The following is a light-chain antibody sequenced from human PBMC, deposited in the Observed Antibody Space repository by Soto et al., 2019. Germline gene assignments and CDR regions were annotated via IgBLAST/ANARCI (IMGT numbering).Light chain of an antibody. V-gene: IGLV1-44*01. CDR1: SSNIGINT. Sequence: QLVLTQPPSASGTPGQTITIYCSGGSSNIGINTVNWYEHLPGTAPRLLIYGNNQRPSGVPDRFSGSKSGTSASLAISGLQSEDEGHYYCATWDDSLDVHVFGTGTKVTVL. CDR2: GNN. CDR3: ATWDDSLDVHV. J-gene: IGLJ1*01.